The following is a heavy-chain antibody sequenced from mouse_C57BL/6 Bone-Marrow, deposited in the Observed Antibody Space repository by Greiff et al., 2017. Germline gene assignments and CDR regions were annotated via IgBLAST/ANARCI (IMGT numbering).Heavy chain of an antibody. Sequence: EVNLVESGGGLVQPGGSLKLSCAASGFTFSDYYMYWVRQTPEKRLEWVAYISNGGGSTYYPDTVKGRFTISRDNAKNTLYLQMSRLKSEDTAMYYCASRGWLLEEFYYAMDYWGQGTSVTVSS. CDR1: GFTFSDYY. J-gene: IGHJ4*01. CDR2: ISNGGGST. D-gene: IGHD2-3*01. CDR3: ASRGWLLEEFYYAMDY. V-gene: IGHV5-12*01.